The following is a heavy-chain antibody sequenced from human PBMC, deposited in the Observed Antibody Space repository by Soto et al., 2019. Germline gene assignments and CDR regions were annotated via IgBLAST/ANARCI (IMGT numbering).Heavy chain of an antibody. CDR1: GGSFSGYY. V-gene: IGHV4-34*01. D-gene: IGHD3-10*01. CDR3: ARGRDYYGSGSYYVRYYYGMDV. Sequence: SETLSLTCAVYGGSFSGYYWSWIRQTPGKGLEWIGEINHSGSTNYNPSLKSRVTISVDTSKNQFSLKLSSVTAADTAVYYCARGRDYYGSGSYYVRYYYGMDVWGQGTRSPSP. J-gene: IGHJ6*02. CDR2: INHSGST.